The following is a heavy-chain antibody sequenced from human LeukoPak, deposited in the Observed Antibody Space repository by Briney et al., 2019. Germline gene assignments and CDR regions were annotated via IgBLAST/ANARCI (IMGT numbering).Heavy chain of an antibody. D-gene: IGHD3-10*01. V-gene: IGHV1-69*13. CDR3: ARARRHFTYYYGSGSYTPCYY. CDR1: GGTFSSYA. Sequence: ASVKVSCKASGGTFSSYAISWVRQAPGQGLEWMGGIIPIFGTANYAQKFQGRVTITADESTSTAYMELSSLRSEDTAVYYCARARRHFTYYYGSGSYTPCYYWGQGTLVTVSS. CDR2: IIPIFGTA. J-gene: IGHJ4*02.